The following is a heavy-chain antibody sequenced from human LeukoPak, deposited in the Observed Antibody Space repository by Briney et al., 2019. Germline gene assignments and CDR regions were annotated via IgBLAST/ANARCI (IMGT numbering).Heavy chain of an antibody. CDR1: GYTFTGYY. CDR2: INPNSGGT. Sequence: GASVKVSCKASGYTFTGYYMHWVRQAPGQGLEWMGWINPNSGGTNYAQKFQGRVTMTRDTSISTAYMELSRLRSDDTAVYYCARERYSSGWYGKYYFDYWGQGTLVTVSP. D-gene: IGHD6-19*01. J-gene: IGHJ4*02. CDR3: ARERYSSGWYGKYYFDY. V-gene: IGHV1-2*02.